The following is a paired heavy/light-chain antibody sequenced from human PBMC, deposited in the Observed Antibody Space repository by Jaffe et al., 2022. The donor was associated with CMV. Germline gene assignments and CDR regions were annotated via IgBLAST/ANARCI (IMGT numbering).Heavy chain of an antibody. CDR2: INAGNGNT. CDR3: ARDRGIGSEVLMVRGHGNWFDP. CDR1: GYTFTSYA. J-gene: IGHJ5*02. D-gene: IGHD3-10*01. Sequence: QVQLVQSGAEVKKPGASVKVSCKASGYTFTSYAMHWVRQAPGQRLEWMGWINAGNGNTKYSQKFQGRVTITRDTSASTAYMELSSLRSEDTAVYYCARDRGIGSEVLMVRGHGNWFDPWGQGTLVTVSS. V-gene: IGHV1-3*01.
Light chain of an antibody. CDR1: QSISSY. V-gene: IGKV1-39*01. CDR2: AAS. CDR3: QQSYSTPTT. Sequence: DIQMTQSPSSLSASVGDRVTITCRASQSISSYLNWYQQKPGKAPKLLIYAASSLQSGVPSRFSGSGSGTDFTLTISSLQPEDFATYYCQQSYSTPTTFGQGTKVEIK. J-gene: IGKJ1*01.